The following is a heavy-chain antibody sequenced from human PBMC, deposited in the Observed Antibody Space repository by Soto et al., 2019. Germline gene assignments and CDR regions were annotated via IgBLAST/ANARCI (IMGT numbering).Heavy chain of an antibody. Sequence: EVQLVESGGGLIQPGGSLRLSCAATGLTVSTNYMNWVRQAPGKGLQWVSVIYSAGIGGSIYYADSVKGRFTISRDNSKNTLYLQMNSLRAEDTAVYYCARATPGRGFDYWGQGTLVTVSS. J-gene: IGHJ4*02. CDR3: ARATPGRGFDY. CDR2: IYSAGIGGSI. V-gene: IGHV3-53*01. CDR1: GLTVSTNY.